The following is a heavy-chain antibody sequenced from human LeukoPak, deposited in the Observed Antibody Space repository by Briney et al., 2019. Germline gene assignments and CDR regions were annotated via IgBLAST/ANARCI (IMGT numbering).Heavy chain of an antibody. CDR2: IYYNGNT. CDR1: GGSFSGYY. V-gene: IGHV4-31*11. D-gene: IGHD7-27*01. J-gene: IGHJ3*02. Sequence: SETLSLTCAVYGGSFSGYYWSWIRQHPGKGLEWLGYIYYNGNTYYNPSLKGRVTISLDTSKKQFSLTVRSVTAADTAIYYCARDPQLGIGRPSDDFDIWGQGTMVTVSS. CDR3: ARDPQLGIGRPSDDFDI.